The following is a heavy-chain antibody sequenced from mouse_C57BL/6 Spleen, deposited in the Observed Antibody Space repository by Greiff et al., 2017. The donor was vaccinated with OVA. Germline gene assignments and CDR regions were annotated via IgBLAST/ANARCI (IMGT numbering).Heavy chain of an antibody. CDR2: IWSGGST. CDR3: ARKNGYDDGYYAMDY. Sequence: VKLMESGPGLVQPSQSLSITCTVSGFSLTSYGVHWVRQSPGKGLEWLGVIWSGGSTAYNAAFISRLSISKDNSKSQVFFKMNSLQADDTAIYYCARKNGYDDGYYAMDYWGQGTSVTVSS. CDR1: GFSLTSYG. J-gene: IGHJ4*01. V-gene: IGHV2-2*01. D-gene: IGHD2-2*01.